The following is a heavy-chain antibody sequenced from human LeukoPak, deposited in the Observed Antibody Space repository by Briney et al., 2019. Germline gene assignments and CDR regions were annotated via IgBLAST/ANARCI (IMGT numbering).Heavy chain of an antibody. CDR1: GFTFSNYW. Sequence: GGSLRLSCVASGFTFSNYWMHWVRQPPGKGLVWVSRIYVDGRTTNYADSVKGRFTISRDNAKKTVYLEMNSLSVEDTATYYCIRDFRSADLWGQGTLVTVTS. V-gene: IGHV3-74*01. CDR2: IYVDGRTT. CDR3: IRDFRSADL. J-gene: IGHJ5*02.